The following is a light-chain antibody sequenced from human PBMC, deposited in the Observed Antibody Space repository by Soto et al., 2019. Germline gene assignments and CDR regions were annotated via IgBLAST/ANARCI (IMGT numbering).Light chain of an antibody. CDR1: QSVSSY. V-gene: IGKV3-11*01. J-gene: IGKJ5*01. Sequence: EIVLTQSPGTLSLSPWERATLSCRASQSVSSYLAWSQQKPGQAPRLLIYDASNRATGIPARFSGSGSGTDFTLTISSLEPEDFAVYYCQQRSNWPPITFGQGTRLEIK. CDR3: QQRSNWPPIT. CDR2: DAS.